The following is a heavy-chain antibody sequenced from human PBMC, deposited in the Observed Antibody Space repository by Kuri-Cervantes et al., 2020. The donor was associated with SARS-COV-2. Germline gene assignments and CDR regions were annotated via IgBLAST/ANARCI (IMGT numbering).Heavy chain of an antibody. CDR1: GFTFSSYW. CDR3: ARDDRAGHFDV. Sequence: GESLKISCAASGFTFSSYWMHWVRQAPGKGLVWVSRINSYGSSTSYADSVKGRFTISRDNAKNTLYLQMDSLGAEDTAVYYCARDDRAGHFDVWGQGTMVTVSS. D-gene: IGHD3-10*01. V-gene: IGHV3-74*01. J-gene: IGHJ3*01. CDR2: INSYGSST.